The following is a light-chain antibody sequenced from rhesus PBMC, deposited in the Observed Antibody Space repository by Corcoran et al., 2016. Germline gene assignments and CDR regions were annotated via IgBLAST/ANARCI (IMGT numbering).Light chain of an antibody. CDR3: QQGYSTPYS. V-gene: IGKV1-32*03. J-gene: IGKJ2*01. Sequence: DIQMSQSPSSLSASVGDRVTITCRASQGISSYLNWYQQKPGKAPKLLIYYANSLASGVPSMFSGMGSGTDYTLTISSLQPEDFATYYCQQGYSTPYSFGQGTKVEIK. CDR2: YAN. CDR1: QGISSY.